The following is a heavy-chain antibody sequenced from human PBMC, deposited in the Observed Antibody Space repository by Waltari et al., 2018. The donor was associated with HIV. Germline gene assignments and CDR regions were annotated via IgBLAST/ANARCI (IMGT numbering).Heavy chain of an antibody. CDR3: ARDRTRYYFDS. J-gene: IGHJ4*02. D-gene: IGHD6-6*01. Sequence: ESGGGLVQPGGSLRLSCTASGFSFSSYSMNWVRQAPGKGLEWVSYISTSSSAIFYADSVKGRFTISRDTAKNSLYLQMNSLRAEDTAVYYCARDRTRYYFDSWGQGTLVTVSS. V-gene: IGHV3-48*01. CDR1: GFSFSSYS. CDR2: ISTSSSAI.